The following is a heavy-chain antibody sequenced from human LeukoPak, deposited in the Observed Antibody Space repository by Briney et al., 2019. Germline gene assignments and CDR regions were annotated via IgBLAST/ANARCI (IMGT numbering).Heavy chain of an antibody. CDR3: ARGGDILTGYPNYFDY. CDR2: IYYSGST. J-gene: IGHJ4*02. V-gene: IGHV4-59*01. CDR1: GVSISSYY. D-gene: IGHD3-9*01. Sequence: SETLSLTCTVSGVSISSYYWSWIRQPPGKGLEWLGYIYYSGSTNYNPSLKSRVTISVDTSKNQFSLKLSSVTAADTAVYYCARGGDILTGYPNYFDYWGQGTLVTVSS.